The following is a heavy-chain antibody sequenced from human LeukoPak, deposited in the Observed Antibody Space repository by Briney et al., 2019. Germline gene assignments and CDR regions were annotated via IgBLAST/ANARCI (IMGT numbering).Heavy chain of an antibody. CDR3: ARDYDSSGYYGFFDY. D-gene: IGHD3-22*01. V-gene: IGHV5-10-1*01. CDR2: IDPSDSYT. Sequence: GESLKISCKGSGYSFTSYWISWVRQMPGKGLEWMGRIDPSDSYTNYSPSFQGHVTISADKSISTAYLQWSSLKASDTAMYYCARDYDSSGYYGFFDYWGQGTLVTDSS. CDR1: GYSFTSYW. J-gene: IGHJ4*02.